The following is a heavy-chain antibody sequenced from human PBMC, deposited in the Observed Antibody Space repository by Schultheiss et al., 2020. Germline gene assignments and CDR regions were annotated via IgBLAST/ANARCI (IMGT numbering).Heavy chain of an antibody. V-gene: IGHV3-66*01. D-gene: IGHD3-3*01. J-gene: IGHJ6*02. CDR3: ARAVFGVYYYGMDV. CDR1: GFTFSSYW. CDR2: IYSGGST. Sequence: WGSLRLSCAASGFTFSSYWMSWVRQAPGKGLEWVSVIYSGGSTYYADSVKGRFTISRDNAKNSLYLQMNSLRAGDTAVYYCARAVFGVYYYGMDVWGQGTTVTVSS.